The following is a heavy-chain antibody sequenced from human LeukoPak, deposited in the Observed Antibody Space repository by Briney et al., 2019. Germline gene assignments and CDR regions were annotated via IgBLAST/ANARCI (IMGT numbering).Heavy chain of an antibody. Sequence: PGRSLRLSCAASGFTFRSYGMHWVRQASGKGLEWVGVISYDGSNEYYADSVKGRFTISRDNSKSTLYLQMNSLRAEDTALYYCAKEDSSWRYFDYWGQGTLVTVSS. J-gene: IGHJ4*02. D-gene: IGHD6-13*01. CDR1: GFTFRSYG. V-gene: IGHV3-30*18. CDR3: AKEDSSWRYFDY. CDR2: ISYDGSNE.